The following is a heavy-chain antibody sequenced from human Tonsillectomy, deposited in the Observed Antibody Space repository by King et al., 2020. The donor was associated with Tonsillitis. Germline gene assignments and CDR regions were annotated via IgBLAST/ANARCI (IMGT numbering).Heavy chain of an antibody. CDR1: GFTFDDYG. J-gene: IGHJ6*02. CDR3: AKGGPSVTYSRWYYFGMDC. D-gene: IGHD1-26*01. V-gene: IGHV3-9*01. Sequence: VQLVESGGGLVQPGRSLRLSGAGSGFTFDDYGIHWVRQDPGKGLEWVSRVSWNSGSRGYADSVKGRFTISRDNAKNSLYLQMNSLRAADTALYYCAKGGPSVTYSRWYYFGMDCWGQGTTVTVSS. CDR2: VSWNSGSR.